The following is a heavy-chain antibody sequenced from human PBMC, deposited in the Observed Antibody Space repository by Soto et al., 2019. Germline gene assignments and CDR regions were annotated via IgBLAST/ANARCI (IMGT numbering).Heavy chain of an antibody. Sequence: PGGSLRLSCAASGFTFSSYAMSWVRQAPGKGLEWVSAISGSGGSTYYADSVKGRFTISRDNSKNTLYLQMNSLRAEDTAVYYCAKDLSLGFLRYFDCYSPFFYYRGQRSLV. D-gene: IGHD3-9*01. CDR2: ISGSGGST. CDR1: GFTFSSYA. J-gene: IGHJ4*02. V-gene: IGHV3-23*01. CDR3: AKDLSLGFLRYFDCYSPFFYY.